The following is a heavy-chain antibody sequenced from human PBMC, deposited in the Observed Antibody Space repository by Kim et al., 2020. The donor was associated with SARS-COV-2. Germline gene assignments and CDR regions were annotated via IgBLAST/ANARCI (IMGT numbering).Heavy chain of an antibody. D-gene: IGHD6-19*01. CDR3: ARDIAVAGTVDY. CDR1: GFTVSSNY. Sequence: GGSLRLSCAASGFTVSSNYMSWVRQAPGKGLEWVSVIYSGGSTYYADSVKGRFTISRDNSKNTLYLQMNSLRAEDTAVYYCARDIAVAGTVDYWGQGTLVTVSS. V-gene: IGHV3-66*01. CDR2: IYSGGST. J-gene: IGHJ4*02.